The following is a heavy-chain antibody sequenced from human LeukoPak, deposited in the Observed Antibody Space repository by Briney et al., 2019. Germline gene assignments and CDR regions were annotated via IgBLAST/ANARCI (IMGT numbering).Heavy chain of an antibody. Sequence: GALVKVSCKASGYTLTGYNIHWVRQAPGQGLEWMGWTTPNSGATKYAQSFQGRVTMTRDTSISTAYMDLSGLRSDDTAVYYCAREVKEGATWAFDMWGQGTVVTVSS. CDR2: TTPNSGAT. V-gene: IGHV1-2*02. D-gene: IGHD1-26*01. CDR3: AREVKEGATWAFDM. J-gene: IGHJ3*02. CDR1: GYTLTGYN.